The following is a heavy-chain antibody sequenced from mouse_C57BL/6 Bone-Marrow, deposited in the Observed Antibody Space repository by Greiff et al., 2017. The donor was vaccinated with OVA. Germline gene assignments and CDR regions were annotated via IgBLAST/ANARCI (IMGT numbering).Heavy chain of an antibody. V-gene: IGHV1-26*01. Sequence: EVQLQQSGPELVKPGASVKISCKASGYTFTDYYMNWVKQSHGKSLEWIGDINPNNGGTSYNQKFKGKATLTVDKSSSTAYMELRSLTSEDSAVYYCARLDGNYLAWFAYWGQGTLVTVSA. CDR1: GYTFTDYY. CDR2: INPNNGGT. J-gene: IGHJ3*01. D-gene: IGHD2-1*01. CDR3: ARLDGNYLAWFAY.